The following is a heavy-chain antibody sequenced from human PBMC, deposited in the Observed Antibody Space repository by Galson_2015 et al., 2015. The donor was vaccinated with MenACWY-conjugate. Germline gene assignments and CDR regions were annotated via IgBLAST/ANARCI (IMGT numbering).Heavy chain of an antibody. CDR3: ARGGIDIVLMVYAIPGWFDP. CDR2: IYHSGST. D-gene: IGHD2-8*01. CDR1: GGSISSSNW. Sequence: ETLSLTCAVSGGSISSSNWWSWVRQPPGKGLEWIGEIYHSGSTNYNPSLKSRVTISVDKSKNQFSLKLSSVTAADTAVYYCARGGIDIVLMVYAIPGWFDPWGQGTLVTASS. V-gene: IGHV4-4*02. J-gene: IGHJ5*02.